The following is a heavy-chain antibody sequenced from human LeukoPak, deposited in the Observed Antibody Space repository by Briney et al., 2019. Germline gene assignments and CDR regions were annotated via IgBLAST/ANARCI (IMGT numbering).Heavy chain of an antibody. CDR2: ISSSSSYI. V-gene: IGHV3-21*01. Sequence: GGSLRLSCAASGSTFSSYSMNWVRQAPGKGLEWVSSISSSSSYIYYADSVKGRFTISRDNAKNSLYLQMNSLRAEDTAVYYCASTIFGSGSYSGDYWGQGTLVTVSS. J-gene: IGHJ4*02. D-gene: IGHD3-10*01. CDR1: GSTFSSYS. CDR3: ASTIFGSGSYSGDY.